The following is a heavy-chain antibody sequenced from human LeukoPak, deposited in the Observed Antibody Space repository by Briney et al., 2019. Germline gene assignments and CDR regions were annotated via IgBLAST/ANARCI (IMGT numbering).Heavy chain of an antibody. D-gene: IGHD2-2*01. CDR1: GGSFSGYY. CDR3: ARSLRMEYCSSTSCPYYFDY. CDR2: INHSGST. J-gene: IGHJ4*02. Sequence: SETLSLTCAVYGGSFSGYYWSWTRQPPGKGLEWIGEINHSGSTNYNPSLKSRVTISVDTSKNQFSLKLSSVTAADTAVYYCARSLRMEYCSSTSCPYYFDYWGQGTLVTVSS. V-gene: IGHV4-34*01.